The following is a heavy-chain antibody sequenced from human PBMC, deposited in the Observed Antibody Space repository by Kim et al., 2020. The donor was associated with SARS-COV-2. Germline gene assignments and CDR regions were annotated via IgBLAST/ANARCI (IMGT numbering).Heavy chain of an antibody. CDR2: IYYSGST. CDR3: ARVLRVVPPNWYFDL. D-gene: IGHD2-8*02. V-gene: IGHV4-61*01. Sequence: SETLSLTCTVSGGSVSSGSYYWSWIRQPPGKGLEWIGYIYYSGSTNYNPSLKSRVTISVDTSKNQFSLKLSSVTAADTAVYYCARVLRVVPPNWYFDLWGRGTLVTVSS. CDR1: GGSVSSGSYY. J-gene: IGHJ2*01.